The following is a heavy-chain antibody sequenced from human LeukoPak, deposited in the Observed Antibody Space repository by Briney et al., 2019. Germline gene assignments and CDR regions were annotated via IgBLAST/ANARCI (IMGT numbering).Heavy chain of an antibody. Sequence: SDYYMSWIRQAPGKGLEWVSYISSSGSTIYYADSVKGRFTISRDNAKNSLYLQMNSLRAEDTAVYYCARDLGTVTTRGYYFDYWGQGTLVTVSS. CDR2: ISSSGSTI. V-gene: IGHV3-11*01. CDR3: ARDLGTVTTRGYYFDY. D-gene: IGHD4-17*01. J-gene: IGHJ4*02. CDR1: SDYY.